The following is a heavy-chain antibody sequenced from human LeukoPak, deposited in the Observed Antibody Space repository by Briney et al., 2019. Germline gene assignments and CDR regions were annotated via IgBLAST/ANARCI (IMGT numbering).Heavy chain of an antibody. Sequence: SETLSLTCTASGGSISSYYWSWIRQPPGKGLEWIGYIYYSGSTNYNPSLKSRVTISVDTSKNQFSLKLSSVTAADTAVYYCARDSGRRYYMDVWGKGTTVTVSS. CDR2: IYYSGST. CDR1: GGSISSYY. V-gene: IGHV4-59*01. CDR3: ARDSGRRYYMDV. D-gene: IGHD5-12*01. J-gene: IGHJ6*03.